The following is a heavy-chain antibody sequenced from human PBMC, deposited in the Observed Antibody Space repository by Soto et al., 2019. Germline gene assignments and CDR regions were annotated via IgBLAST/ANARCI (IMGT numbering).Heavy chain of an antibody. V-gene: IGHV4-30-2*01. D-gene: IGHD3-16*01. CDR2: ISHTGRT. CDR1: GGSISSGNSYS. CDR3: ARAVAPYLGTWFDP. J-gene: IGHJ5*02. Sequence: SETLSLTCAVSGGSISSGNSYSWSWIRQPPGKGLEWIGSISHTGRTSYNPSLKGRVTMSVDKSKNQFSLKLSSVTAADMAVYYCARAVAPYLGTWFDPWGQGSLVTVSS.